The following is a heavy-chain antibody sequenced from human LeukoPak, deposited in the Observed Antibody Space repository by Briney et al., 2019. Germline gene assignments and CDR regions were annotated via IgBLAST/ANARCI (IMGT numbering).Heavy chain of an antibody. J-gene: IGHJ1*01. V-gene: IGHV3-48*03. CDR1: GFTFSSYE. CDR3: ARAGYSMDAEYFQH. Sequence: GGSLRLSCAASGFTFSSYEMNWVRQAPERGLEWVSYIGNSGTAIYYADSVKGRFTISRDNAKSSLYLQMNSLRAEDTAVYYCARAGYSMDAEYFQHWGQGTLVTISS. CDR2: IGNSGTAI. D-gene: IGHD2-21*01.